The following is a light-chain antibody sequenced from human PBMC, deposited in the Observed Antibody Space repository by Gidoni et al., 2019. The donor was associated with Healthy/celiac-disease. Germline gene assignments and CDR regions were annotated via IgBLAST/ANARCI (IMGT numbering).Light chain of an antibody. CDR3: QQRSNGWIT. Sequence: EIVLTQSPATLSLSPGERATLSCRASQSVSIYLAWYQQKPDQAPRLLIYDASNRATGIPARLSGSGSGTDFTLTISSLEPEDLAVYYCQQRSNGWITFGQGTRLEIK. CDR1: QSVSIY. J-gene: IGKJ5*01. V-gene: IGKV3-11*01. CDR2: DAS.